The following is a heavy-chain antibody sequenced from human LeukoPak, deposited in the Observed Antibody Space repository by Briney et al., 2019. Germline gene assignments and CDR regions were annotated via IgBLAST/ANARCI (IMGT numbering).Heavy chain of an antibody. Sequence: PGGSLRLSCAASGFTFNSYGMHWVRQAPGKGLEWVAFIRFDGGNEYFADSVKGRFTISRDNSKNTLYLQMNSLRAEDTAVYYCAKDLGSSWYTTFDYWGQGTLVTVSS. J-gene: IGHJ4*02. CDR2: IRFDGGNE. CDR1: GFTFNSYG. CDR3: AKDLGSSWYTTFDY. D-gene: IGHD6-13*01. V-gene: IGHV3-30*02.